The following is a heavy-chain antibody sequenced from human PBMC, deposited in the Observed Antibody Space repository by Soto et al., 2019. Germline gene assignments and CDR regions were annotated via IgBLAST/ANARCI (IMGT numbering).Heavy chain of an antibody. CDR2: IDPSDSYT. D-gene: IGHD6-6*01. Sequence: PGESLKISCKGSGYSLTSYWISWVRQMPGKGLEWMGRIDPSDSYTNYSPSFQGHVTISADKSISTAYLQWSSLKASDTAMYYCARLRMSIAARRGPYYYYGMDVWGQGTTVTVS. CDR1: GYSLTSYW. CDR3: ARLRMSIAARRGPYYYYGMDV. J-gene: IGHJ6*02. V-gene: IGHV5-10-1*01.